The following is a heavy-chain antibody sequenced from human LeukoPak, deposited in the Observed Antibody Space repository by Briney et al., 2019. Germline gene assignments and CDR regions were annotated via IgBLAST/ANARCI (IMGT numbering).Heavy chain of an antibody. J-gene: IGHJ6*03. CDR2: IYYSGST. V-gene: IGHV4-59*01. D-gene: IGHD3-3*01. CDR1: GGSISGYY. Sequence: SETLSLTCTVSGGSISGYYWSWIRQPPGKGLEWIGYIYYSGSTNYNPSLKSRVTISVDTSKNQFSLKLSSVTAADTAVYYCARGLAISPYYYYYMDVWGKGTTVTVSS. CDR3: ARGLAISPYYYYYMDV.